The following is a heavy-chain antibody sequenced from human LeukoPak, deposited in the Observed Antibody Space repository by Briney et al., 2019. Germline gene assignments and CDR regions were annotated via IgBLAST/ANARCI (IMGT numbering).Heavy chain of an antibody. D-gene: IGHD3-22*01. CDR2: ISGSGGST. Sequence: GGSLRLSCAASGFTFSNAWMSWVRQAPGKGLEWVSAISGSGGSTYYADSVKGRFTISRDNSKNTLYLQMNSLRAEDTAVYYCAKILVWYYYDSSGDYWGQGTLVTVSS. V-gene: IGHV3-23*01. CDR1: GFTFSNAW. CDR3: AKILVWYYYDSSGDY. J-gene: IGHJ4*02.